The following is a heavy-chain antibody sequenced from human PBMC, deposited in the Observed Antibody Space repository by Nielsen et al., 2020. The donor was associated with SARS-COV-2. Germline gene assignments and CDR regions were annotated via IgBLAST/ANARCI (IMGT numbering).Heavy chain of an antibody. D-gene: IGHD5-18*01. V-gene: IGHV3-30*04. Sequence: GGSLRLSCAASGFTFSSYAMHWVRQAPGKGLEWVAVISYDGSNKYYADSVKGRFTISRDNSKNTLYLQMNSLRAEDTALYHCARLYSPVQLWPVDYWGQGTLVTVSS. CDR1: GFTFSSYA. J-gene: IGHJ4*02. CDR2: ISYDGSNK. CDR3: ARLYSPVQLWPVDY.